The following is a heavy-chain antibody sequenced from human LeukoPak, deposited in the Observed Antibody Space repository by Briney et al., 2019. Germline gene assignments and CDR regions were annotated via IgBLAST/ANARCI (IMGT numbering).Heavy chain of an antibody. Sequence: KPSETLSLTCTVSGGSISSSSYYWGWIRQPPGKGLEWIGSIYYSGSTYYNPSLKSRVTISVDTSKNQFSLKLSSVTAADTAVYYCARGPRRYNYYYYMDVWGKGTTVTVSS. CDR3: ARGPRRYNYYYYMDV. CDR2: IYYSGST. V-gene: IGHV4-39*07. J-gene: IGHJ6*03. CDR1: GGSISSSSYY.